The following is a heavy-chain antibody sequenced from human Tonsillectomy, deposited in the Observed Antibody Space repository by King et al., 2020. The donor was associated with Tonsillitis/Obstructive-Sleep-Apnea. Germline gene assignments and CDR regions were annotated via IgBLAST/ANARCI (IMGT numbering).Heavy chain of an antibody. CDR1: GFTFSSYS. Sequence: VQLVESGGGLVQPGGSLRLSCAASGFTFSSYSMNWVRQAPGRGLEWVSYISSSSSTIYYANSVKGRFTVSRDNAKNSHYLRMNSLRDEDTAGYYCARDTCRWISPFYCWGQGTLVTVSS. CDR3: ARDTCRWISPFYC. J-gene: IGHJ4*02. CDR2: ISSSSSTI. V-gene: IGHV3-48*02. D-gene: IGHD5-12*01.